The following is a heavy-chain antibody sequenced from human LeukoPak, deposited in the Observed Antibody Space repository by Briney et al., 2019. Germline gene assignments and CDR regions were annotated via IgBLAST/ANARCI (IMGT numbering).Heavy chain of an antibody. J-gene: IGHJ4*02. V-gene: IGHV4-39*01. Sequence: SETLSLTCTVSGGSISSSSYYWGWIRQPPGKGLEWIGSIYYSGSTYYNPSLKSRVTISVDTSKNQFSLKLSSVTAADTAVYYCARMSNYYGGDYWGQGTLVTVSS. CDR1: GGSISSSSYY. CDR2: IYYSGST. D-gene: IGHD3-10*01. CDR3: ARMSNYYGGDY.